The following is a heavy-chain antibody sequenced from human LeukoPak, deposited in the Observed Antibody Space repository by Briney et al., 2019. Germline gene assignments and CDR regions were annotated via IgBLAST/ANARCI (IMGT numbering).Heavy chain of an antibody. Sequence: SETLSLTCTVSGGSISSYYWSWIRQPPGKGLEWIGCIYYSGSTNYNPSLKSRVTISVDTSKNQFSLKLSSVTAADTAVYYCARGLRGYCSSTSCRPYAFDIWGQGTMVTVSS. D-gene: IGHD2-2*01. J-gene: IGHJ3*02. CDR1: GGSISSYY. CDR3: ARGLRGYCSSTSCRPYAFDI. CDR2: IYYSGST. V-gene: IGHV4-59*01.